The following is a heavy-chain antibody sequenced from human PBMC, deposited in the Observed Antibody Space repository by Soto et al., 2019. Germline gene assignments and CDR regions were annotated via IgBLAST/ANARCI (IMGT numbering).Heavy chain of an antibody. V-gene: IGHV4-31*03. CDR1: GGSISSGGYY. CDR3: ARGSPVATDY. D-gene: IGHD2-21*02. CDR2: IYYSGST. J-gene: IGHJ4*02. Sequence: PSETLSLTCTVSGGSISSGGYYWNWIRQHPGKGLEWIGYIYYSGSTYYNPSLKSRVTISVDRSKNQFSLKLSSVTAADTAVYYCARGSPVATDYWGQGTLVTVSS.